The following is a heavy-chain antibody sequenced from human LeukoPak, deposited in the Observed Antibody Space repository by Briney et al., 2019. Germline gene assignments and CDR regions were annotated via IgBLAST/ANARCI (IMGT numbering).Heavy chain of an antibody. V-gene: IGHV1-18*01. J-gene: IGHJ4*02. CDR3: ARNRVWFGNQLLFDY. Sequence: GASVKVSCKASGYTFTSYGISWVRQAPGQGLEWMGWISAYNGNTNYAQKLQGRVTMTTDTSTTTASMELRSLRSDDTAVYYCARNRVWFGNQLLFDYWGQGTLVTVSS. D-gene: IGHD3-10*01. CDR1: GYTFTSYG. CDR2: ISAYNGNT.